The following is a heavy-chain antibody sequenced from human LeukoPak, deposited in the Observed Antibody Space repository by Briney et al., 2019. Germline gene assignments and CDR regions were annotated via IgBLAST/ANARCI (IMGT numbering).Heavy chain of an antibody. D-gene: IGHD3-22*01. J-gene: IGHJ4*02. CDR3: ARPNDSSGYYYDY. CDR2: INHSGST. Sequence: PSETLSLTCAVYGGSFSGYYWSWIRQPPGKGLEWIEEINHSGSTNYNPSLKSRVTISVDTSKNQFSLKLSSVTAADTAVYYCARPNDSSGYYYDYWGQGTLVTVSS. CDR1: GGSFSGYY. V-gene: IGHV4-34*01.